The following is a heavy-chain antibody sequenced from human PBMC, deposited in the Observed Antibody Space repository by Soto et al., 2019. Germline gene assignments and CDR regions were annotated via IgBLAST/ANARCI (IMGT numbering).Heavy chain of an antibody. CDR1: GYTFTDYW. J-gene: IGHJ3*02. CDR2: IYPGDSDT. CDR3: GKIATGAGVLYI. V-gene: IGHV5-51*01. Sequence: GEYLKISCKGSGYTFTDYWIGWVRQLLGKGLEWMGIIYPGDSDTRYSPSFQGHVTITADKSTSTAYLQWSSLKASYTAMDDCGKIATGAGVLYIWSEGTMVIVAS. D-gene: IGHD2-8*02.